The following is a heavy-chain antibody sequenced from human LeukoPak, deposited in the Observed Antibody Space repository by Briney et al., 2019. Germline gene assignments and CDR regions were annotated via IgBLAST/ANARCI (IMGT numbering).Heavy chain of an antibody. V-gene: IGHV3-49*04. J-gene: IGHJ5*02. Sequence: PGGSLRLSCTASGFTFGDYAMSWVRQAPGKGLEWVGFIRSKACGGTTEYAASVKGRFTISRDDSKSIAYLQMNSLKTEDTAVYYCTFPYYGSGSYYWFDPWGQGTLVTVSS. CDR2: IRSKACGGTT. CDR1: GFTFGDYA. D-gene: IGHD3-10*01. CDR3: TFPYYGSGSYYWFDP.